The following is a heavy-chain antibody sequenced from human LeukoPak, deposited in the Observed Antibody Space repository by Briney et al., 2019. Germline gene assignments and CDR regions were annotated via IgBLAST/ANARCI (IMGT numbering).Heavy chain of an antibody. CDR2: IYSGGAI. D-gene: IGHD1-14*01. CDR3: ARRPGN. CDR1: GFAFGSNY. Sequence: GGSLRLSCVASGFAFGSNYMSWVRQAPGKGLEWVSLIYSGGAIRYADSVKGRFTISRDSSKNTLFLQMNDLTVEDTARYYCARRPGNWGQGILVTVSS. J-gene: IGHJ4*02. V-gene: IGHV3-53*01.